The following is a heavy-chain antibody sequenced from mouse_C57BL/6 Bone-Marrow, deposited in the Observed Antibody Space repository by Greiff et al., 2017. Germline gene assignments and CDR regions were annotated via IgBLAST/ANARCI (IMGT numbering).Heavy chain of an antibody. CDR3: ARRGYHWYFDV. V-gene: IGHV5-12*01. CDR1: GFTFSDYY. J-gene: IGHJ1*03. CDR2: ISNGGGST. Sequence: EVKVVESGGGLVQPGGSLKLSCAASGFTFSDYYMYWVRQTPEKRLEWVAYISNGGGSTYYPDTVKGRFTISRDNAKNTLYLQMSRLKSEDTAMYYCARRGYHWYFDVWGTGTTVTVSS. D-gene: IGHD2-2*01.